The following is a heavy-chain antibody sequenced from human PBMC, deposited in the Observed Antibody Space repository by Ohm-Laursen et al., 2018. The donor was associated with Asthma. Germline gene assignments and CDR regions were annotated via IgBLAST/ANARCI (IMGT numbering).Heavy chain of an antibody. D-gene: IGHD4-23*01. Sequence: SLRLSCAASGFTFSSFGMHWVRQAPGEGLEWVAVLFYDGHNTYYADSVKGRFTISRDDSKNTLFLQMDSLRAEDTAVYYCARGGYGARGGYGGNYHFDYWGQGTLVTVSS. CDR3: ARGGYGARGGYGGNYHFDY. CDR2: LFYDGHNT. CDR1: GFTFSSFG. V-gene: IGHV3-33*08. J-gene: IGHJ4*02.